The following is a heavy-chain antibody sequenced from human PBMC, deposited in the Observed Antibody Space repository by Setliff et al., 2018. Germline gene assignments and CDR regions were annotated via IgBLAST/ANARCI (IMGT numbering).Heavy chain of an antibody. V-gene: IGHV3-11*01. CDR3: ARDGYPGTS. D-gene: IGHD2-2*03. CDR1: GFTFSDYY. Sequence: GGSLRLSCAASGFTFSDYYMSWIRQTPGKGLEWVAYISRGATSIYYADSVKGRFTISRDDATNSLYLQMNSLRAEDTAVYYCARDGYPGTSWGQGTLVTVSS. J-gene: IGHJ5*02. CDR2: ISRGATSI.